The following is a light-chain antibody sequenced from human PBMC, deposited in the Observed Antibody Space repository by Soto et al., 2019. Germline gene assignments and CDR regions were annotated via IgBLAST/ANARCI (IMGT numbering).Light chain of an antibody. CDR2: DVS. J-gene: IGLJ1*01. Sequence: QSALTQPRSVSGSPGQSVTISCTGTSSDVGAYNYVSWYQQHPGKAPKLMTYDVSKRPSGVPDRFSGSKSGNTASLTISGLQAEDEADYYCSSYTSSSTLFGTGTKVTVL. CDR3: SSYTSSSTL. V-gene: IGLV2-11*01. CDR1: SSDVGAYNY.